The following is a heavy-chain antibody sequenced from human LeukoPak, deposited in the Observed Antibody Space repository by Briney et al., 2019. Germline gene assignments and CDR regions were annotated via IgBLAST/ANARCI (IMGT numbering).Heavy chain of an antibody. Sequence: GGSLRLSCAASGFTFSSYAMSWVRQAPGKGLEWVSAISGSGGSTYYADSVKGRFTISRDNSKNTLYPQMNSLRAEDTAVYYCAKSQGSFVVVPAAIHFDYWGQGTLVTVSS. J-gene: IGHJ4*02. D-gene: IGHD2-2*02. CDR2: ISGSGGST. V-gene: IGHV3-23*01. CDR1: GFTFSSYA. CDR3: AKSQGSFVVVPAAIHFDY.